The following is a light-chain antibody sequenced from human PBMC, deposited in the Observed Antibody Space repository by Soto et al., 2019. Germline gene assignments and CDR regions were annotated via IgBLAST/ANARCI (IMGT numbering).Light chain of an antibody. CDR3: SSFAGSSNVI. CDR1: SSDVGAYNY. J-gene: IGLJ2*01. CDR2: EVS. Sequence: QSALTQPPSASGSPGQSVTFSCIGTSSDVGAYNYVSWYQQHPGKAPKLMIYEVSNRPSGVPDRFSGSKSATTASLTVSGLQAEDEADYYCSSFAGSSNVIFGGGTKLTVL. V-gene: IGLV2-8*01.